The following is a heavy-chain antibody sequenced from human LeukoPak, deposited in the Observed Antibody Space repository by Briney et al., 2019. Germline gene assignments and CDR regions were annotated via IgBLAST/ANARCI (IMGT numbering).Heavy chain of an antibody. CDR2: ISYDGSNK. V-gene: IGHV3-30-3*01. CDR1: GFTFGSYA. J-gene: IGHJ5*02. D-gene: IGHD2-2*01. CDR3: ARDRDRIVVVPAANLDP. Sequence: GGSLRLSCAASGFTFGSYAMHWVRQAPGKGLEWVAVISYDGSNKYYADSVKGRFTISRDNSKNTLYLQMNSLRAEDTAVCYCARDRDRIVVVPAANLDPWGQGTLVTVSS.